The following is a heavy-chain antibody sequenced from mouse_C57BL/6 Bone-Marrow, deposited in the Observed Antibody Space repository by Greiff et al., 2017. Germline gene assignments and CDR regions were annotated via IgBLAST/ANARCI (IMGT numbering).Heavy chain of an antibody. CDR2: IYPGDGAT. CDR3: ARYWFTY. Sequence: QVQLKESGPELVKPGASVKISCKASGYAFSSSWMNWVKQRPGKGLEWIGRIYPGDGATNYNGKFKGKATLTADKSSSTAYMQLSSLTSEDSAVYFCARYWFTYWGQGTLVTVSA. V-gene: IGHV1-82*01. CDR1: GYAFSSSW. J-gene: IGHJ3*01.